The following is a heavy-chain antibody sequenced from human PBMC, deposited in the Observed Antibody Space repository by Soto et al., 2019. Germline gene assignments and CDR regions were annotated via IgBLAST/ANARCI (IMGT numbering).Heavy chain of an antibody. CDR2: IKSKPDGETV. Sequence: EVHLVESGGGLAKPGGSLRLSCAASGFTFSNAWMNWVRQAPGKGLEWVGRIKSKPDGETVDYAAPAKGRFTISRDDSKNTLYLQMNSLKTEDSAVYYCTTDLPSDISDYWGQGTLVTVSS. J-gene: IGHJ4*02. V-gene: IGHV3-15*07. D-gene: IGHD1-26*01. CDR3: TTDLPSDISDY. CDR1: GFTFSNAW.